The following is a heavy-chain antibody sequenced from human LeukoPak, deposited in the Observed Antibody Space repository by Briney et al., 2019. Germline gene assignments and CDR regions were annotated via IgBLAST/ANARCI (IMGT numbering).Heavy chain of an antibody. CDR1: GFTFSSYA. CDR2: ISGSGGST. CDR3: AKKRDSSSGWNWFDP. J-gene: IGHJ5*02. D-gene: IGHD6-19*01. Sequence: GGSPRLSCAASGFTFSSYAMSWVRQAPGKGLEWVSAISGSGGSTYYADSVKGRFTISRDNSKNTLYLQMNILRAEDTAVYYCAKKRDSSSGWNWFDPWGQGTLVTVSS. V-gene: IGHV3-23*01.